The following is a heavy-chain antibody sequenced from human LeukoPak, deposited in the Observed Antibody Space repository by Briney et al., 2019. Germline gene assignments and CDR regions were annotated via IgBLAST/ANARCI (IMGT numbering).Heavy chain of an antibody. D-gene: IGHD1-26*01. Sequence: ASVKVSCKASGYTFTSYGITWVRQAPGQGLEWVGWIIPYNGNTNYEQKLQGRVTMTRDTSTSTAYMELRSLRSDDTAVYYCARGIDSASPPLGTFEIWGQGTMVTVSS. CDR2: IIPYNGNT. J-gene: IGHJ3*02. CDR3: ARGIDSASPPLGTFEI. CDR1: GYTFTSYG. V-gene: IGHV1-18*04.